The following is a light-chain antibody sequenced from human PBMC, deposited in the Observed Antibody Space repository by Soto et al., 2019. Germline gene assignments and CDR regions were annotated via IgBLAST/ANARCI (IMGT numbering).Light chain of an antibody. CDR3: QQYNNWPPWT. V-gene: IGKV3-15*01. Sequence: ILMTQSPATLSVSPGERATLSCRASQSVSNNLAWYQQKPGQAPRLLIYDASTRATGIPARFSGSGSGTEFSLTIGGLQSEDFAVYYWQQYNNWPPWTFGQGTKVESK. CDR2: DAS. J-gene: IGKJ1*01. CDR1: QSVSNN.